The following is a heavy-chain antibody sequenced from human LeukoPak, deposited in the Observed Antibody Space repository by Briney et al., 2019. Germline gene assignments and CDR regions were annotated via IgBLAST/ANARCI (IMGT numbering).Heavy chain of an antibody. V-gene: IGHV4-59*01. CDR1: GGSISSYY. Sequence: SGTLSLTCTVSGGSISSYYWSWIRQSPGKGLEWIGNIYYTGSTNYNPSLKSRVTISVNTSKNQFSLKLSSVTAADTAVYYCARAFSSGWYPYSIGGLWFDYWGQGTLVTVSS. J-gene: IGHJ4*02. CDR3: ARAFSSGWYPYSIGGLWFDY. CDR2: IYYTGST. D-gene: IGHD6-19*01.